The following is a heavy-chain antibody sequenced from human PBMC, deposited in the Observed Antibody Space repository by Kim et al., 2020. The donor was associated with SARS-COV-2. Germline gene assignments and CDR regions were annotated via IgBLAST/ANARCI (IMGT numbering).Heavy chain of an antibody. Sequence: ASVKVSCKASGYTFTGYYMHWVRQAPGQGLEWMGRINPNSGGTNYAQKFQGRVTMTRDTSISTAYMELSRLRSDDTAVYYCARVDSSSSGWFDPWGQGTLVTVSS. CDR1: GYTFTGYY. V-gene: IGHV1-2*06. J-gene: IGHJ5*02. CDR3: ARVDSSSSGWFDP. CDR2: INPNSGGT. D-gene: IGHD6-6*01.